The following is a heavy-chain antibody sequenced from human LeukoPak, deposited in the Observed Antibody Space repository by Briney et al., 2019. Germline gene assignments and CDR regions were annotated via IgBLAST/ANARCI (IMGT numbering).Heavy chain of an antibody. V-gene: IGHV4-39*07. CDR2: IYYSGST. J-gene: IGHJ3*02. CDR1: GGSTSSSSYY. Sequence: SETLSLTCTVSGGSTSSSSYYWGWIRQPPGTGLEWIGSIYYSGSTYYNPSLKSRVTISVDTSKNQFSLKLSSVTAADTAVYYCAGVSGITMIVVVNSDAFDIWGQGTMVTVSS. CDR3: AGVSGITMIVVVNSDAFDI. D-gene: IGHD3-22*01.